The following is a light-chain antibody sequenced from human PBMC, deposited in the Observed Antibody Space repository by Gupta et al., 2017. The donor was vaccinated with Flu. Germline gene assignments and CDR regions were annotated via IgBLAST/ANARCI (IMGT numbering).Light chain of an antibody. J-gene: IGLJ1*01. CDR2: DDR. V-gene: IGLV3-21*02. CDR3: QVWDRSSDRRV. CDR1: TIGSNS. Sequence: SYVLTQPPSVSVAPGQTARIPCGGNTIGSNSVNWYQQKPGQAPVLVVFDDRDRPSGIPERFSGSNAGNTATLTISRVEAGDEADYYCQVWDRSSDRRVFGTGTKVTVL.